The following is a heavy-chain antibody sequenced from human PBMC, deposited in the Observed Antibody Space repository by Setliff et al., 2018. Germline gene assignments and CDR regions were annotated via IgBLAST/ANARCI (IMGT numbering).Heavy chain of an antibody. CDR1: GYSISSGFY. J-gene: IGHJ4*02. CDR2: INQSGTT. Sequence: PSETLSLTCAVSGYSISSGFYWGWIRQSPGKGLEWIGEINQSGTTNYNPPLKGRATISVDNSKNQFSLNLNSVTVADTAVYFCARGVRTGHLDSWGQGTLVTVSS. V-gene: IGHV4-38-2*01. CDR3: ARGVRTGHLDS. D-gene: IGHD1-1*01.